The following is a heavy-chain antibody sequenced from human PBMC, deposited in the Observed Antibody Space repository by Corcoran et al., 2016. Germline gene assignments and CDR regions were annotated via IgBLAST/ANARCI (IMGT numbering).Heavy chain of an antibody. V-gene: IGHV4-59*01. CDR3: ARGVIAAAGTRLFDP. J-gene: IGHJ5*02. CDR1: GGSISSYY. CDR2: IYYSGST. D-gene: IGHD6-13*01. Sequence: QVQLQESGPGLVKPSETLSLTCTVSGGSISSYYWSWIRQPPGKGLQWIGYIYYSGSTNYNPSLKSRVTISEDTSKNQFSLKLSSVTAADTAVYYCARGVIAAAGTRLFDPWGQGTLVTVSS.